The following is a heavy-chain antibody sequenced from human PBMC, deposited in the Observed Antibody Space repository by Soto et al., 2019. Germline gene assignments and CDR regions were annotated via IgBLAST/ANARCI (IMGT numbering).Heavy chain of an antibody. D-gene: IGHD5-18*01. CDR2: IYYSGST. CDR1: GGSISSSSYY. Sequence: PSETLSLTCTVSGGSISSSSYYWGWIRQPPGKWLEWIGSIYYSGSTYYNPSLKSRVTISVDTSKNQFSLKLSSVTAADTAVYYCARSRGYSYGFSLGYWGQGTMVTVSS. J-gene: IGHJ4*02. CDR3: ARSRGYSYGFSLGY. V-gene: IGHV4-39*01.